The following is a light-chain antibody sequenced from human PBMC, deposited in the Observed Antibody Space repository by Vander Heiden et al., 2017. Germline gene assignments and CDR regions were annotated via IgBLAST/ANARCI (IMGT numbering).Light chain of an antibody. Sequence: EILFTQSPATLSLSPGERATLSCRASQSVSSYFAWYQQKPGQAPRLLIYDVSNRAPGIPARFSGSGSGTDFTLTISSLEPEDFAVYYCQQRTNWPPTFGQGTRLEIK. CDR2: DVS. J-gene: IGKJ5*01. V-gene: IGKV3-11*01. CDR3: QQRTNWPPT. CDR1: QSVSSY.